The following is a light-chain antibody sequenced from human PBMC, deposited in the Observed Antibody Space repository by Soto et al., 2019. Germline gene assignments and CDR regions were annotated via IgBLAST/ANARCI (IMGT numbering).Light chain of an antibody. CDR1: EIVSSS. CDR3: QQYRNWPLT. Sequence: EIMMTQSPATLCVSPGERATLSCRASEIVSSSLAWYQHKPGQSPRLLIYGASTRATNIAARFSGSGSGTEFTLTISSLQSEDFAVYYCQQYRNWPLTFGGGTKVDIK. V-gene: IGKV3-15*01. CDR2: GAS. J-gene: IGKJ4*01.